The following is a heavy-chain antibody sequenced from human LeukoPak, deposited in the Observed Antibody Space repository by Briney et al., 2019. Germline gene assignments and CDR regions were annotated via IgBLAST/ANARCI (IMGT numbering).Heavy chain of an antibody. CDR2: ISWNSGSI. CDR3: ARGGQKGSSLGY. J-gene: IGHJ4*02. D-gene: IGHD6-13*01. CDR1: GFTFDDYA. V-gene: IGHV3-9*01. Sequence: GGSLRLSCAASGFTFDDYAMHWVRQAPGKGLEWVSGISWNSGSIGYADSVKGRFTISRDNAKNSLYLQMNSLRAEDTAVYYCARGGQKGSSLGYWGQGTLVTVSS.